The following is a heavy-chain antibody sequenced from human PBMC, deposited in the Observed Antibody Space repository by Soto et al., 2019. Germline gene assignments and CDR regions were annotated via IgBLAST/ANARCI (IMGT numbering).Heavy chain of an antibody. Sequence: QLQLQESGPGLVKPSETLSLICTVSGGAISGYFWSWVRQPAGKGLEWFGRIYSAGSTNYNPSLKSRVTMSVDTSQTQFPLKLTSVTAAYTAMYYCVRGDVFDIWGRGTMVTVSS. CDR3: VRGDVFDI. J-gene: IGHJ3*02. CDR1: GGAISGYF. V-gene: IGHV4-4*07. CDR2: IYSAGST. D-gene: IGHD3-16*01.